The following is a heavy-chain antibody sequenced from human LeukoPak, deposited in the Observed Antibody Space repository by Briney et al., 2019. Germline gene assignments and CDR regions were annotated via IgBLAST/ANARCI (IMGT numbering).Heavy chain of an antibody. D-gene: IGHD3-10*01. CDR1: GGSISSNSYY. Sequence: SETLSLTCSVSGGSISSNSYYWSWIRQSPGKGLEWISYIYYTGTSYNPSLKSRVTISADTSKRQFSLNLSSVTAADTAVYYCARHSRALMAEDYWGQGTLVTVSS. CDR2: IYYTGT. CDR3: ARHSRALMAEDY. J-gene: IGHJ4*02. V-gene: IGHV4-61*05.